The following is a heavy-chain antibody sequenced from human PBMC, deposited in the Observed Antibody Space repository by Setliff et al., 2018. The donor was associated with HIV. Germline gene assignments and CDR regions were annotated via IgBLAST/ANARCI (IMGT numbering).Heavy chain of an antibody. Sequence: PGGSLRLSCAASGFSFRSYAVSWVRQAPGKGLEWVSVISGSGDITYYRESVKGRFTVSRDNSNNTVYLQMNTLRAEDTAVYFCARSPYGDYGLDYWGQGTLVTVSS. V-gene: IGHV3-23*01. CDR1: GFSFRSYA. J-gene: IGHJ4*02. D-gene: IGHD4-17*01. CDR3: ARSPYGDYGLDY. CDR2: ISGSGDIT.